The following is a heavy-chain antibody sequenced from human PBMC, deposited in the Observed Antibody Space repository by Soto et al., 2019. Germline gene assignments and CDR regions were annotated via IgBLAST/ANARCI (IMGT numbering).Heavy chain of an antibody. V-gene: IGHV3-30*18. J-gene: IGHJ4*02. CDR1: GFTFSTYG. CDR2: ISYDGSNK. D-gene: IGHD5-18*01. Sequence: QVQLVESGRGVVQPGRSLRLSCAASGFTFSTYGMHWVRQAPGKGLEWVAVISYDGSNKYYADSAKGRFTISRDNSKNTLYLQMSSLRAEDTAVYYCAKGFSYSVIDYWGQGTLVTVSS. CDR3: AKGFSYSVIDY.